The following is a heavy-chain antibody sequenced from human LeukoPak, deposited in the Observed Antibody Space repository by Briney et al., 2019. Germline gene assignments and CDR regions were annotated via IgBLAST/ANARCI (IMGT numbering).Heavy chain of an antibody. V-gene: IGHV4-31*03. CDR2: IYYSGST. D-gene: IGHD3-22*01. Sequence: PSETLSLTCTVSGGSISSGGYYWSWIRQHPGKGLEWIGYIYYSGSTYYNPSLKSRVTISVDTSKNQFSLKLSSVTAADTAVYYCAADGEKTYYYDSSGSTHFDYWGQGTLVTVSS. J-gene: IGHJ4*02. CDR1: GGSISSGGYY. CDR3: AADGEKTYYYDSSGSTHFDY.